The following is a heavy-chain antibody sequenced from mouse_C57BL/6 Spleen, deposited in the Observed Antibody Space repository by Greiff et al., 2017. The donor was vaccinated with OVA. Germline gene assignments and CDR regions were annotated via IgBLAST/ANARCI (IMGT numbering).Heavy chain of an antibody. CDR1: GYSITSGYY. Sequence: EVQLQQPGPGLVKPSQSLSLTCSVTGYSITSGYYWNWIRQPPGNQLEWMGYIRYDGSNNYNPSLKNRISITLDTSKNQFFLKLNSVTTEDTATYYCAREDTTAPAGGYFDVWGTGTTVTVSS. V-gene: IGHV3-6*01. CDR3: AREDTTAPAGGYFDV. CDR2: IRYDGSN. J-gene: IGHJ1*03. D-gene: IGHD1-2*01.